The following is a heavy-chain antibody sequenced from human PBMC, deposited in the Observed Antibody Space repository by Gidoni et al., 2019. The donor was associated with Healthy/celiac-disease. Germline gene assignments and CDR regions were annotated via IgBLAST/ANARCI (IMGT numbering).Heavy chain of an antibody. CDR2: IIPILGIA. CDR3: ARDEYSSSQFDY. D-gene: IGHD6-13*01. CDR1: GGTFSSYT. V-gene: IGHV1-69*08. J-gene: IGHJ4*02. Sequence: QVQLVQSGAEVKKPGSSVKVSCKASGGTFSSYTISWVRQAPGQGLEWMGRIIPILGIANYAQKFQGRVTITADKSTSTAYMELSSLRSEDTAVYFCARDEYSSSQFDYWGQGTLVTVSS.